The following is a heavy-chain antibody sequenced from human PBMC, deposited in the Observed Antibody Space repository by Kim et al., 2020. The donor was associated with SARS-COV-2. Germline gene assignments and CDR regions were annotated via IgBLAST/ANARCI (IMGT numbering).Heavy chain of an antibody. Sequence: GGSLRLSCAASGFTFSSYAMHWVRQAPGKGLEWVAVISYDGSNKYYADSVKGRFTISRDNPKNTLYLQMNSLRAEDTAVYYCARDRKKYYYGSGSYPPLLGNYYGMDVWGQGTTVTVSS. D-gene: IGHD3-10*01. J-gene: IGHJ6*02. V-gene: IGHV3-30*04. CDR3: ARDRKKYYYGSGSYPPLLGNYYGMDV. CDR1: GFTFSSYA. CDR2: ISYDGSNK.